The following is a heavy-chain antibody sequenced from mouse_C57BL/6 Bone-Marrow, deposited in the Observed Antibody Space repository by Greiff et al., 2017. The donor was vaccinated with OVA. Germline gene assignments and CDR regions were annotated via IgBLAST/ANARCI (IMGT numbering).Heavy chain of an antibody. Sequence: EVKLVESGGDLVKPGGSLKLSCAASGFTLSSYGMSWVRQTPDKRLEWVATISSGGSYTYYPDSVKGRFTISRDNAKNTLYLQMSSLKSEDTAMYYCARHARLWLRRDYAMDYWGQGTSVTVSS. J-gene: IGHJ4*01. CDR2: ISSGGSYT. CDR3: ARHARLWLRRDYAMDY. CDR1: GFTLSSYG. V-gene: IGHV5-6*01. D-gene: IGHD2-2*01.